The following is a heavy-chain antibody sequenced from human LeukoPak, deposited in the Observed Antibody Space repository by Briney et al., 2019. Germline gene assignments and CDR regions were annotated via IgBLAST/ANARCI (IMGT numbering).Heavy chain of an antibody. D-gene: IGHD3-22*01. V-gene: IGHV3-7*03. J-gene: IGHJ4*02. CDR2: IKQDGSEK. CDR3: ASEPTYYYDSSGHY. Sequence: GGSLRLSCAASGFTFSSYWMSWVRQAPGKGLEWVANIKQDGSEKYYVDSAKGRFTISRDNAKNLLYLQMNSLRAEDTAVYYCASEPTYYYDSSGHYWGQGTLVTVSS. CDR1: GFTFSSYW.